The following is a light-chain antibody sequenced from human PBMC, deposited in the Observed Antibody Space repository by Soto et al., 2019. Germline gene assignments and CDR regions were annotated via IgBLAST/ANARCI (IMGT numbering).Light chain of an antibody. Sequence: QSVLTQPRSVSVSPGQSVAISCTGTSSDIGGYNYVSWYQQHPGRAPKLVIYHVSKRPSGVPDRFSGSKSGNTASLTISGLQAEDEADYYCSSFAGGPYVFGTGTKVTVL. J-gene: IGLJ1*01. V-gene: IGLV2-11*01. CDR2: HVS. CDR1: SSDIGGYNY. CDR3: SSFAGGPYV.